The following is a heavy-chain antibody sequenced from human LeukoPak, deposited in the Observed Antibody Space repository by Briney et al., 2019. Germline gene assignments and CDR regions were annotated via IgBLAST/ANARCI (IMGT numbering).Heavy chain of an antibody. D-gene: IGHD6-19*01. Sequence: RGSLRLSCAASGFTVSTNYMSWVRQAPGKGLEWVSVFYSGGDRYYADSVKGRFTISRDNSKNTVYLQMNSLRPEDTAVYYCARNSVAGTGNYWGQGTLVTVSS. V-gene: IGHV3-53*01. CDR2: FYSGGDR. CDR3: ARNSVAGTGNY. J-gene: IGHJ4*02. CDR1: GFTVSTNY.